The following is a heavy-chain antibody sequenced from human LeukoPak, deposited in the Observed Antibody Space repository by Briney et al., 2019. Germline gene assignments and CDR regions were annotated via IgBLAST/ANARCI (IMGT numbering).Heavy chain of an antibody. CDR3: ARNRYSSRSGFDP. Sequence: GRSLRLSCAASGFTFSSYAMHWVRQAPGKGLEWVAAISYDGRNKYYADSVKGRFTISRDNSKNTLYLQMNSLRAEATAVYSCARNRYSSRSGFDPWVQGTLVTVSS. CDR1: GFTFSSYA. D-gene: IGHD6-13*01. V-gene: IGHV3-30*01. J-gene: IGHJ5*02. CDR2: ISYDGRNK.